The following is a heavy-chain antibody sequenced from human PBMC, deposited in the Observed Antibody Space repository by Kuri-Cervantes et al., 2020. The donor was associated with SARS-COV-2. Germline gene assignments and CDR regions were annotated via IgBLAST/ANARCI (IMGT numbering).Heavy chain of an antibody. CDR2: ISYDGSNK. CDR1: GFTFSSYA. D-gene: IGHD4-17*01. Sequence: GGSLRLPCAASGFTFSSYAMHWVRQAPGKGLEWVAVISYDGSNKYYADSVKGRFTISRDNSKNTLYLQMNSLRAEDTAVYYCARAQSYGDYFRYAFEGHNDAFDIWGQGTMVTVSS. J-gene: IGHJ3*02. V-gene: IGHV3-30*04. CDR3: ARAQSYGDYFRYAFEGHNDAFDI.